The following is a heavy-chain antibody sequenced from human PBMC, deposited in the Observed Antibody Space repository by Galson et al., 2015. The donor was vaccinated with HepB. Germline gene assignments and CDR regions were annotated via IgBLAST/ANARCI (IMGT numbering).Heavy chain of an antibody. CDR1: GFTFNSYG. D-gene: IGHD2-21*01. V-gene: IGHV3-30*02. CDR2: IRYDGSNK. Sequence: SLRLSCAASGFTFNSYGMHWVRQAPGKGLKWVAFIRYDGSNKYYADSVKGRFTISRDNSKNTPYLQMNSLRTEDTAVYYCAQITYPELIGWGQGTLVTVSS. CDR3: AQITYPELIG. J-gene: IGHJ4*02.